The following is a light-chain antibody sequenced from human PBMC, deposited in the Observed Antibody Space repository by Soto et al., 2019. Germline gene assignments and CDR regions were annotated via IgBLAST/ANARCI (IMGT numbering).Light chain of an antibody. V-gene: IGKV1-5*01. J-gene: IGKJ1*01. CDR2: DAS. CDR1: QTISGW. Sequence: DIQMTQSPSTLSASVGDRVTITCRASQTISGWLAWYQQKPGKAPNLLIHDASYLESGVPSRFSGSGSGTEFTLTISSLQPDDFATYYCQQYNSYSTFGQGTKVEIK. CDR3: QQYNSYST.